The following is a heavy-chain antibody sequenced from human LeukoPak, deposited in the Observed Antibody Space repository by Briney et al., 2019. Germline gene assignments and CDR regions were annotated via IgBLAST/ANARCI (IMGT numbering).Heavy chain of an antibody. Sequence: GGSLRLSCAASGFTFSSYGMHWVRQAPGKGLEWVAFIRYDGSNKYYADSVKGRFTISRDNSKNTLYLQMNSLRAEDTAVYYCAKDGPKNYDILTQFDYWGQGTLVTVSS. CDR2: IRYDGSNK. CDR3: AKDGPKNYDILTQFDY. CDR1: GFTFSSYG. V-gene: IGHV3-30*02. D-gene: IGHD3-9*01. J-gene: IGHJ4*02.